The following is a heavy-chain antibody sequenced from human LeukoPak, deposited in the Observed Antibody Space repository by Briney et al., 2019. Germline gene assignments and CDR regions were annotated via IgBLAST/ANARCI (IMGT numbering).Heavy chain of an antibody. V-gene: IGHV4-39*01. CDR2: ICYSGST. CDR1: GGSMSSRRAC. Sequence: SGTLSLTCTVPGGSMSSRRACWGWIRPPPGKGLEWIGSICYSGSTDYSPSLKSRVTISVDTSKNQFSLKLCSVTAPDTAVYYCARLHPGGSDIIIDYWGQGRLVTVSS. CDR3: ARLHPGGSDIIIDY. D-gene: IGHD1-26*01. J-gene: IGHJ4*02.